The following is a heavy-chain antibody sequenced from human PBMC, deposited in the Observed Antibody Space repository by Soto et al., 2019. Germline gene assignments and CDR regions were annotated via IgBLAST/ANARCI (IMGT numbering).Heavy chain of an antibody. V-gene: IGHV4-34*11. CDR3: ARDQLSSGLYVWFDP. J-gene: IGHJ5*02. CDR1: GGSFSGYY. CDR2: IYYDGST. D-gene: IGHD6-25*01. Sequence: PSETLSLTCAVYGGSFSGYYWSWIRQPPWKGLEWIGYIYYDGSTSYNPSLRSRVTISVDTSKNQFSLILSSVTSADTAVYYCARDQLSSGLYVWFDPWGQGTLVTVSS.